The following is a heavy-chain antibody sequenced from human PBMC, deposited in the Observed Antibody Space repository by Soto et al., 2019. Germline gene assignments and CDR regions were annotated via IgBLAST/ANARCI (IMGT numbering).Heavy chain of an antibody. CDR1: GYTFTNYY. J-gene: IGHJ3*02. Sequence: GASVKVSCKASGYTFTNYYMHWVRQAPGQGLEWMGIINPRGGSTTSAQKFQGRVTMTRDTSTSTVYMELSSLRSEDTAVYYCARDPDVGVMAAFAIWGQGTMVTVSS. V-gene: IGHV1-46*01. CDR2: INPRGGST. CDR3: ARDPDVGVMAAFAI. D-gene: IGHD3-22*01.